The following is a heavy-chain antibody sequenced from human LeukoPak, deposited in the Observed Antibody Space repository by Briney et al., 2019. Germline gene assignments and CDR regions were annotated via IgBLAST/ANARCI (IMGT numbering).Heavy chain of an antibody. CDR1: GYTFTNYA. CDR3: ASAILRYRGSYYYYYGMDV. D-gene: IGHD1-26*01. Sequence: ASVKVSCKASGYTFTNYAMNWVRQAPGQGLEWMGWINTNTGNPTYAQGFTGRFVFSLDTSVSTAYLQISSLKAEDTAVYYCASAILRYRGSYYYYYGMDVWGQGTTVTVSS. V-gene: IGHV7-4-1*02. CDR2: INTNTGNP. J-gene: IGHJ6*02.